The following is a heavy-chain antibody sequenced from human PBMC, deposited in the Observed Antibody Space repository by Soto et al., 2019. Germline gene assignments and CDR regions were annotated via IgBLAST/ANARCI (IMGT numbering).Heavy chain of an antibody. D-gene: IGHD6-19*01. CDR3: AKRPGYSSGIMSPYDY. Sequence: PGGSLRLSCAASGFTFSSYAMSWVRQAPGKGLEWVSAISGSGGSTYYADSVKGRFTISRDNSKNTLYLQMNSLRAEDTAVYYCAKRPGYSSGIMSPYDYWGQRPLVPASS. V-gene: IGHV3-23*01. J-gene: IGHJ4*02. CDR1: GFTFSSYA. CDR2: ISGSGGST.